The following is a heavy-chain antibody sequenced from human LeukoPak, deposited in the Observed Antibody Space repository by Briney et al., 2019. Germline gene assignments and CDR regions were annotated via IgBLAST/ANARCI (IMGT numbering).Heavy chain of an antibody. CDR2: IYYSGST. V-gene: IGHV4-59*01. J-gene: IGHJ5*02. CDR1: GGSISSYH. D-gene: IGHD3-3*01. CDR3: ARTILRFLEWFRFDP. Sequence: PSETLSLTCTVSGGSISSYHWSWIRQPPGKGLERIGYIYYSGSTNYNPSLKSRVTISVDTSKNQFSLKLSSVTAADTAVYYCARTILRFLEWFRFDPWGQGTLVTVSS.